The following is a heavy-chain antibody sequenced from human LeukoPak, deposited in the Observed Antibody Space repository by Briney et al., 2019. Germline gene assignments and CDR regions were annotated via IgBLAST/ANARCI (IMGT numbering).Heavy chain of an antibody. D-gene: IGHD5-12*01. CDR2: MSHDGINK. Sequence: GGSLRLSCPASGFTFRDYRMHWVRQAPGKGLEWVAVMSHDGINKHYSDSVKGRFTISRDNSKNTLYLQMNSLRAEDTAVYYCARDPLTYSGYETDVGYFDYWGQGTLVTASS. V-gene: IGHV3-30-3*01. CDR3: ARDPLTYSGYETDVGYFDY. J-gene: IGHJ4*02. CDR1: GFTFRDYR.